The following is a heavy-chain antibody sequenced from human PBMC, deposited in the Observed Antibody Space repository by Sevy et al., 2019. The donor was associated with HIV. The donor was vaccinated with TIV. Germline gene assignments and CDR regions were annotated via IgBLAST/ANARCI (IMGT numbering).Heavy chain of an antibody. Sequence: GGYLRLSCAASGFTFSSYSMNWVRQAPGKGLEWVSYISSSSSTIYYADSVKGRFTISRDNAKNSLYLQMNSLRDEDTAVYYCARDPSGSYYGSGSYLPSDYWGQGTLVTVSS. J-gene: IGHJ4*02. D-gene: IGHD3-10*01. CDR3: ARDPSGSYYGSGSYLPSDY. CDR2: ISSSSSTI. CDR1: GFTFSSYS. V-gene: IGHV3-48*02.